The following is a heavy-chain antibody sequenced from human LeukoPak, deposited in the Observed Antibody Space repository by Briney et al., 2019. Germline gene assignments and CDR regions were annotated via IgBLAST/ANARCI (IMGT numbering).Heavy chain of an antibody. V-gene: IGHV4-59*01. CDR3: ARGLPDSASYNWFDP. J-gene: IGHJ5*02. Sequence: SETLSLTCTVSGGSISSYYWSWIRQPPGKGLEWIGCIYYSGSTNYNPSLKSRVTISVDTSKNQFSLKLSSVTAADTAVYYCARGLPDSASYNWFDPWGQGTLVTVSS. D-gene: IGHD6-6*01. CDR1: GGSISSYY. CDR2: IYYSGST.